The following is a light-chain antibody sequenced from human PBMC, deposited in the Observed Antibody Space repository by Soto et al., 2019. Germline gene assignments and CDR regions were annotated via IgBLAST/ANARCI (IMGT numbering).Light chain of an antibody. J-gene: IGKJ1*01. CDR3: EQYDGSPRT. CDR1: QNISSY. Sequence: IVLTQSPATLSLSPGKRATLSCRASQNISSYLIWYQQKPGQAPRLLIYDVSNRATGIPNRFSGGGFGTDFTLTISRLEPEDFAVYYCEQYDGSPRTFGQGTKVDIK. V-gene: IGKV3-20*01. CDR2: DVS.